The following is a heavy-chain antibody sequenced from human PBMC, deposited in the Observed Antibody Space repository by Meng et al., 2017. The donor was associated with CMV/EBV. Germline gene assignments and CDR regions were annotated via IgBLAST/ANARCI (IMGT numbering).Heavy chain of an antibody. CDR3: ARVTSRVAGAFDY. CDR2: IYYSGST. D-gene: IGHD1-14*01. J-gene: IGHJ4*02. V-gene: IGHV4-30-4*08. Sequence: QVQLQESGPGLVNPSQTLSLTCTVSGGSISSGDYYWSWIRSPPGKGLEWIGYIYYSGSTYYNPSLKSRVTISVDTSKNQFSLKLSSVTAADTAVYYCARVTSRVAGAFDYWGQGTLVTVSS. CDR1: GGSISSGDYY.